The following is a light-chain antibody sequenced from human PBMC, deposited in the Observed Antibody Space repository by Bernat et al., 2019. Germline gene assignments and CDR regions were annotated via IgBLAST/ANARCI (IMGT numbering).Light chain of an antibody. J-gene: IGKJ4*01. CDR2: ETS. CDR1: QTVGGA. V-gene: IGKV3-11*01. Sequence: EIILTQSPVTLSLSPGEGATLSCRASQTVGGALAWYQQKPGQAPRLLIYETSKRATDIPARFSGSGSGTDSPLTISSLAPEDFGVYYCQQRGSWPLTFGGGTKVEIK. CDR3: QQRGSWPLT.